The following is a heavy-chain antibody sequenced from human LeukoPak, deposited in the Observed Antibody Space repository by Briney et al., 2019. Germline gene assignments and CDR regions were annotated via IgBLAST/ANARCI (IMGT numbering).Heavy chain of an antibody. CDR3: ARDLRITMVRGVRPWFDP. J-gene: IGHJ5*02. D-gene: IGHD3-10*01. CDR2: MNPNSGNT. Sequence: ASVKVSCKASGYTFTSYDINWVRQATGQGLEWMGWMNPNSGNTGYAQKFQGRVTMTRNTSISTVYMELSSLRSEDTAVYYCARDLRITMVRGVRPWFDPWGQGTLVTVSS. CDR1: GYTFTSYD. V-gene: IGHV1-8*01.